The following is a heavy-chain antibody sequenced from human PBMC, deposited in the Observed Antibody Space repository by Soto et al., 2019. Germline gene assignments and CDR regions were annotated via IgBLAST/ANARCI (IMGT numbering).Heavy chain of an antibody. J-gene: IGHJ4*02. CDR2: IYHSGST. V-gene: IGHV4-4*02. CDR3: ARVGYYDILTGYYYYFDY. D-gene: IGHD3-9*01. CDR1: GGSISSSNS. Sequence: PSETLSLTCAVSGGSISSSNSWSWVPQPPGKGLEWIGEIYHSGSTNYNPSLKSRVTISVDKSKNQFSLKLSSVTAADTAVYYCARVGYYDILTGYYYYFDYWGQG.